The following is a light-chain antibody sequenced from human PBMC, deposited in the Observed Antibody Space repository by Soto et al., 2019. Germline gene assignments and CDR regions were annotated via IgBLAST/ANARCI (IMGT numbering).Light chain of an antibody. Sequence: AIQMTQSPSSLSASPGDRVTITCRASQGISSYLAWYQQKPGKAPKLLIYAASTLQSGVPSRFSGSGSGTDFTLTISCLQSEDFATYYCQQYYSYPLTFGGGTKVDIK. V-gene: IGKV1-8*01. CDR1: QGISSY. CDR2: AAS. CDR3: QQYYSYPLT. J-gene: IGKJ4*01.